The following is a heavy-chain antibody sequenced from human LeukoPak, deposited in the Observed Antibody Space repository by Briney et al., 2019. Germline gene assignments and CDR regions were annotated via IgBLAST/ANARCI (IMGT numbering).Heavy chain of an antibody. D-gene: IGHD3-22*01. J-gene: IGHJ4*02. Sequence: TGGSLRLSCAASGFTFSSYSMNWVRQAPGKGLEWVSSISSSSSYIYYADPVKGQFTISRDNAKNSLYLQMNSLRAEDTAVYYCARDRGMDSSGYYYYDYWGQGTLVTVSS. CDR3: ARDRGMDSSGYYYYDY. CDR1: GFTFSSYS. V-gene: IGHV3-21*01. CDR2: ISSSSSYI.